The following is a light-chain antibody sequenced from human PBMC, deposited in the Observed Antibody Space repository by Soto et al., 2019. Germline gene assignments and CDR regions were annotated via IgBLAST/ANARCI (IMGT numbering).Light chain of an antibody. CDR3: HHYDNSPPFP. Sequence: EIVLTQSPGTLSLSPGERAILSCRASQTINNRYLAWYQQMPGRAPRLLIHAASSRAAGIPDRFSGSGSGKDFTLTINRLEPEDFAIYYCHHYDNSPPFPFGPGTTVDI. V-gene: IGKV3-20*01. CDR2: AAS. J-gene: IGKJ3*01. CDR1: QTINNRY.